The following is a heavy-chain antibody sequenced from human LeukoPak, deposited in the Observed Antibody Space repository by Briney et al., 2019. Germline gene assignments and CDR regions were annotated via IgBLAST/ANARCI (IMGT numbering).Heavy chain of an antibody. V-gene: IGHV4-59*01. Sequence: SETLSLTCTVSGGSISSYYWSWIRQPPGKGLEWIGYIYYSGSTNYSPSLKSRVTISVDTSKNQFSLKLSSVTAADTAVYYCARVEVRPMVRGVIDYWGQGTLVTVSS. CDR1: GGSISSYY. CDR2: IYYSGST. J-gene: IGHJ4*02. D-gene: IGHD3-10*01. CDR3: ARVEVRPMVRGVIDY.